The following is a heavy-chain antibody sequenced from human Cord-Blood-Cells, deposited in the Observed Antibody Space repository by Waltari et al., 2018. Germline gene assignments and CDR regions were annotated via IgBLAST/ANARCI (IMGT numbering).Heavy chain of an antibody. CDR2: IYYRGST. CDR3: ARGWYSSGWYYFDY. Sequence: QVQLQESGPGLVKPSETLSLTCTVSGGSISSYYWSWIRQPPGKGLEWIGYIYYRGSTNYNPSLKSRVTISVDTSKNQFSLKLSSVTAADTAVYYCARGWYSSGWYYFDYWGQGTLVTVSS. CDR1: GGSISSYY. V-gene: IGHV4-59*01. J-gene: IGHJ4*02. D-gene: IGHD6-19*01.